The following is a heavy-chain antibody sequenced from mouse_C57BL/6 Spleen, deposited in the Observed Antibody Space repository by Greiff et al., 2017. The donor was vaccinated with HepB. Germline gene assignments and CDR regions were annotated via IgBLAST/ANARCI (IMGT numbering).Heavy chain of an antibody. CDR2: IYPGSGNT. Sequence: VQLQQSGAELVRPGASVKLSCKASGYTFTDYYINWVKQRPGQGLEWIARIYPGSGNTYYNEKFKGKATLTAEKSSSTAYMQLSSLTSEDSAVYFCARGGIYYDYDGVFAYWGQGTLVTVSA. V-gene: IGHV1-76*01. D-gene: IGHD2-4*01. CDR1: GYTFTDYY. CDR3: ARGGIYYDYDGVFAY. J-gene: IGHJ3*01.